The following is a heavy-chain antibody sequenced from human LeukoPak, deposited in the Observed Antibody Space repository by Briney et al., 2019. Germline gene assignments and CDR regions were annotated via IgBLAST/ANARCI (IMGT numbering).Heavy chain of an antibody. CDR2: IYTSGST. V-gene: IGHV4-4*07. D-gene: IGHD3-10*01. CDR1: GGSISSYY. Sequence: SETLSLTCTVSGGSISSYYWSWIRQPAGKGLEWIGRIYTSGSTNYNPSLKSRVTISVDTSKNQFSLKLSSVTAADTAVYYCARGHYGSGSPSNWFDPWGQGTLVTVSS. J-gene: IGHJ5*02. CDR3: ARGHYGSGSPSNWFDP.